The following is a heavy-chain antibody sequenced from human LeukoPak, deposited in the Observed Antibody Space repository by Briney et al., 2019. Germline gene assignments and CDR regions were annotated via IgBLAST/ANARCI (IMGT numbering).Heavy chain of an antibody. J-gene: IGHJ5*02. V-gene: IGHV1-69*05. CDR2: IIPIFGTA. CDR1: GGTFSSYA. D-gene: IGHD3-3*01. Sequence: GASVKVSCKASGGTFSSYAISWVRQAPGQGLEWMGGIIPIFGTANCARKFQGRVTITTDESTSTAYMELSSLRSEDTAVYYCARASSSSGYLAYTNNWFDPWGQGTLVTVSS. CDR3: ARASSSSGYLAYTNNWFDP.